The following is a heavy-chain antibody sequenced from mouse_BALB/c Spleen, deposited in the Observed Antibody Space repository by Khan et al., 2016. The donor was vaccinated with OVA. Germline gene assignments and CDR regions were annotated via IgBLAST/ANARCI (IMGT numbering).Heavy chain of an antibody. Sequence: EVQLQESGADLVKPGASVRLSCTSSGFNIKDTYMHWVKQRPEQGLEWIGRIDPANGDTKYDPKFQGKATITADTSSNTAYLQLSSLTSEDTAVYYCALYYYGSYLYFDYWGQGTTLTVSS. J-gene: IGHJ2*01. V-gene: IGHV14-3*02. D-gene: IGHD2-1*01. CDR1: GFNIKDTY. CDR2: IDPANGDT. CDR3: ALYYYGSYLYFDY.